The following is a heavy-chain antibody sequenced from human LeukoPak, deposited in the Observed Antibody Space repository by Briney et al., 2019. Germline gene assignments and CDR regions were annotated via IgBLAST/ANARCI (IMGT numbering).Heavy chain of an antibody. V-gene: IGHV3-74*01. Sequence: GGSLRLSCAASGFTFSKYWMLWVRQAPGKGLESVSRINTDGTVTTYADSVKGRFTVSRDNADNTMFLQMNSVRYEETAVYYCATKQWLAPPPDSWGQGTPVTVSS. D-gene: IGHD6-19*01. J-gene: IGHJ4*02. CDR1: GFTFSKYW. CDR2: INTDGTVT. CDR3: ATKQWLAPPPDS.